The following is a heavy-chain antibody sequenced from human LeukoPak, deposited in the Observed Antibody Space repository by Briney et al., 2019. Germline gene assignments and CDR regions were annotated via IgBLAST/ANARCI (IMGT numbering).Heavy chain of an antibody. CDR2: IDPSYSYT. D-gene: IGHD1/OR15-1a*01. V-gene: IGHV5-10-1*01. Sequence: GEPLKISGKGSGYSFTSYWISWARQMPGKGLGWMEMIDPSYSYTNYSPSFQGHVTISADKSISTAYLQWSSLKASDTAMYYCARSANMQSYYYYGMDVWGQGTTVTVSS. J-gene: IGHJ6*02. CDR3: ARSANMQSYYYYGMDV. CDR1: GYSFTSYW.